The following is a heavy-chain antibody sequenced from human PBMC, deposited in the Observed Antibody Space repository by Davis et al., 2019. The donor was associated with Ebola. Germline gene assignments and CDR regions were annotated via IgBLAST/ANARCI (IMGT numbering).Heavy chain of an antibody. J-gene: IGHJ4*02. V-gene: IGHV3-21*01. D-gene: IGHD5-12*01. CDR2: ISSSSSYI. Sequence: GGSLRLSCAASGFTFSSYEMNWVRQAPGKGLEWVSSISSSSSYIYYADSVKGRFTISRDNAKNSLYLQMNSLRAEDTAVYYWARDGGYSGYDFEDYWGQGTLVTVSS. CDR1: GFTFSSYE. CDR3: ARDGGYSGYDFEDY.